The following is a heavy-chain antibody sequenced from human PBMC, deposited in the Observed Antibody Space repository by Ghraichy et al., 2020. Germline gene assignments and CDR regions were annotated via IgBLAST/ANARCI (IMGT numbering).Heavy chain of an antibody. D-gene: IGHD5-24*01. CDR1: GGSFSGYY. CDR2: INHSGST. CDR3: ARGTRWLQFGGFEG. Sequence: SETLSLTCAVYGGSFSGYYWSWIRQPPGKGLEWIGEINHSGSTNYNPSLKSRVTISVDTSKNQFSLKLSSVTAADTAVYYCARGTRWLQFGGFEGWGQGTLVTVSS. J-gene: IGHJ4*02. V-gene: IGHV4-34*01.